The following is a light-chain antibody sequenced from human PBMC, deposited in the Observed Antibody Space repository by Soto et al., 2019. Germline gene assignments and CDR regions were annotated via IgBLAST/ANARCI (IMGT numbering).Light chain of an antibody. Sequence: DVVMTQSPDSLAVSLGETATINCKSSQMVLSSSNNKNYLAWYQQKPGQPPKLLIYWASTRGSGVPDRFSGRGSGREFTLTISSLQDEDVGVYYCQQHYTTPWTFGQGTKVDIK. CDR2: WAS. J-gene: IGKJ1*01. CDR1: QMVLSSSNNKNY. V-gene: IGKV4-1*01. CDR3: QQHYTTPWT.